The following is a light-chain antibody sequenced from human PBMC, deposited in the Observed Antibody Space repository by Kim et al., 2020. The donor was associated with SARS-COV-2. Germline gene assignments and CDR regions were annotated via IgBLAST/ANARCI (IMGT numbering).Light chain of an antibody. CDR3: QQYGSSPLT. J-gene: IGKJ4*01. CDR1: QSVSSSY. Sequence: EIVLTQSPGTLSLSPGERATLSCRASQSVSSSYLAWYQQKPGQAPRLLIYGASSRATGIRDRFSGSGSGTDFTLTISRLEPEDFAVYYCQQYGSSPLTFGGGTKVYIK. CDR2: GAS. V-gene: IGKV3-20*01.